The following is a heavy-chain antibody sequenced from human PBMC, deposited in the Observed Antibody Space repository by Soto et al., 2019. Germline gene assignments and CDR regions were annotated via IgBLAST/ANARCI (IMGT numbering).Heavy chain of an antibody. D-gene: IGHD4-17*01. CDR2: INPSGGST. CDR1: GYTFTSYY. J-gene: IGHJ1*01. Sequence: ASVNVSCKASGYTFTSYYMHWVRQAPGQGLEWMGIINPSGGSTSYAQKFQGRVTMTRDTSTSTVYMELSSLRSEDTAVYYCATYGDSTYFQHWGQGTLVTVSS. V-gene: IGHV1-46*03. CDR3: ATYGDSTYFQH.